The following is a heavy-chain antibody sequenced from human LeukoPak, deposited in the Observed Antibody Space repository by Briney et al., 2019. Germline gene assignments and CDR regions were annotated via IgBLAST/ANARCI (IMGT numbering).Heavy chain of an antibody. J-gene: IGHJ5*02. D-gene: IGHD1-26*01. CDR1: GGSISSGGYY. V-gene: IGHV4-31*03. Sequence: SQTLSLTCTVSGGSISSGGYYWSWIRQHPGKGLEWIGYVYYSGSTYYNPSLKSRVTISVDTSKNQFSLKLSSVTAADTAVYYCAERQGPMSGSYDYFDPWGQGALVTVSS. CDR2: VYYSGST. CDR3: AERQGPMSGSYDYFDP.